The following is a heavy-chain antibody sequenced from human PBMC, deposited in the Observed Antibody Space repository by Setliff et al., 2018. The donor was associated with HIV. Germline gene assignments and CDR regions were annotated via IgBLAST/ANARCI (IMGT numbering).Heavy chain of an antibody. Sequence: GGSLRLSCAASGFTFSTYAMNWVRQTSGKGLEWVGRILDKANGYATAYAASVKGRFTISRDDSKNTAYLQMNSLRIEDTAVYYCARAASFCSGGNCYSGDYFDNWGQGTQVTVSS. V-gene: IGHV3-73*01. J-gene: IGHJ4*02. CDR1: GFTFSTYA. CDR3: ARAASFCSGGNCYSGDYFDN. D-gene: IGHD2-15*01. CDR2: ILDKANGYAT.